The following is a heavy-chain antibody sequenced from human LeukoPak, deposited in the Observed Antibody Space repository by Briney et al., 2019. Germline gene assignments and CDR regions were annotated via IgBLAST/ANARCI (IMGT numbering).Heavy chain of an antibody. CDR1: GFTVSSHY. CDR2: IYSGGTT. J-gene: IGHJ4*02. Sequence: GGSLRLSCAASGFTVSSHYMNWVRQAPGKGLEWVSIIYSGGTTYYADSVKGRFTISRDNSKNTLYLQMNSLRPEDTAVYYCARDFLGSCSGGSCQRSYYFDYWGQGTLVTVSS. D-gene: IGHD2-15*01. CDR3: ARDFLGSCSGGSCQRSYYFDY. V-gene: IGHV3-53*05.